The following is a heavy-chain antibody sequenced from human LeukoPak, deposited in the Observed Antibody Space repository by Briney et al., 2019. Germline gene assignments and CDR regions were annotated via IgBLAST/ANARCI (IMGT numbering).Heavy chain of an antibody. V-gene: IGHV4-59*01. CDR1: GGSISSYY. D-gene: IGHD1-14*01. CDR3: ATRNNPGLIDY. Sequence: SETLSLTCTVSGGSISSYYWSWIRQPPGKGLEWIGYIYYSGSTNYNPSLKSRVTISVDTSKNQFSLKLSSVTAEDTAVYYCATRNNPGLIDYWGQGTLVTVSS. J-gene: IGHJ4*02. CDR2: IYYSGST.